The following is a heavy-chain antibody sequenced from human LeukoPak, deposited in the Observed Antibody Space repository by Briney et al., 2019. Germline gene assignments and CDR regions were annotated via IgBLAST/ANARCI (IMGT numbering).Heavy chain of an antibody. V-gene: IGHV3-23*01. CDR2: VVGSGALT. D-gene: IGHD4-23*01. CDR1: GFTFSSYT. CDR3: VKARTLVIPMDAFHV. Sequence: GGSLRLSCAASGFTFSSYTLSWVRQAPGKGLEWVSAVVGSGALTSYADSVKGRFTISRDNSKNTLFLQINSLRAEDTAVYFCVKARTLVIPMDAFHVWGQGTMVTVSS. J-gene: IGHJ3*01.